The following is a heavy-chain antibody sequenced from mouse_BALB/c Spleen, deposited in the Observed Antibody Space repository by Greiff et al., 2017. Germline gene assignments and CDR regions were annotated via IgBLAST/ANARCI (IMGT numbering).Heavy chain of an antibody. CDR2: INPYNGGT. Sequence: DVKLVESGPELVKPGASMKISCKASGYSFTGYTMNWVKQSHGKNLEWIGLINPYNGGTSYNQKFKGKATLTVDKSSSTAYMELLSLTSEDSAVYYCARRGGSLYAMDYWGQGTSVTVSS. CDR1: GYSFTGYT. V-gene: IGHV1-18*01. CDR3: ARRGGSLYAMDY. J-gene: IGHJ4*01.